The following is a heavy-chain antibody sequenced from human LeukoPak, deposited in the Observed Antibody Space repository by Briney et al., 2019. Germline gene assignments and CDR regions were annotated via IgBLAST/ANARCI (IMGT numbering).Heavy chain of an antibody. V-gene: IGHV3-9*01. CDR3: ARDRDNFDY. J-gene: IGHJ4*02. CDR1: GFTFDDYA. Sequence: GRSLRLSCAASGFTFDDYAMHWVRQAPGKGLEWVSGISWNSGSIGYADSVKGRFTISRDNAKNSLYLQMNSLRAEDTAVYYCARDRDNFDYWGQGTLVTVSS. CDR2: ISWNSGSI. D-gene: IGHD2-15*01.